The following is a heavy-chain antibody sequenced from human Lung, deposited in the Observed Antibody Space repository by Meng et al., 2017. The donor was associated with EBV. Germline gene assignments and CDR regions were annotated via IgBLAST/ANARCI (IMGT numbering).Heavy chain of an antibody. D-gene: IGHD2-2*01. J-gene: IGHJ4*02. CDR1: GRSCSSSY. V-gene: IGHV4-34*01. CDR2: INYSGIT. Sequence: QVMLRAWGADLVTPWETLSLTGGFSGRSCSSSYGSWVRQHQVKLLGWIGQINYSGITKYNPSLKCRVTRSVYPSKDQFSLSRNSVTAADTAVYYCARGGTSSAPFDYWGQGTLVTVSS. CDR3: ARGGTSSAPFDY.